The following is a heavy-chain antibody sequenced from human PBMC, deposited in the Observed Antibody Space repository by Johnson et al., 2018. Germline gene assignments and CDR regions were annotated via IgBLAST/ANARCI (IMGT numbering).Heavy chain of an antibody. Sequence: QVQLVESGGRVVQPGRSLRLSCAASGFNFSSYAMQWVRQAPGRGLAWATVTSFDGRSKDYSDSVKGRFIISRNNSKNTMFLQMNSRRPEDTAINYRGRPAEHGSSGYYPFPFDIWGQGTMVTVSA. D-gene: IGHD3-22*01. CDR1: GFNFSSYA. V-gene: IGHV3-30-3*01. J-gene: IGHJ3*02. CDR3: GRPAEHGSSGYYPFPFDI. CDR2: TSFDGRSK.